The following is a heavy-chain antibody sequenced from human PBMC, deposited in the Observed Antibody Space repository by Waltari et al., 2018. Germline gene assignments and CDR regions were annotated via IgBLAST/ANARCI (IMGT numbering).Heavy chain of an antibody. CDR3: ARAYCGGDCYSEFDY. CDR2: INPNSGGT. J-gene: IGHJ4*02. Sequence: QVQRLQSGAEVQKPGASVKVHCTAVGYTFTHYHVHWVRLARGQGLEWMGWINPNSGGTNYAQKFQGRVTMTRDTSISTAYMELSRLRSDDTAVYYCARAYCGGDCYSEFDYWGQGTLVTVSS. V-gene: IGHV1-2*02. D-gene: IGHD2-21*01. CDR1: GYTFTHYH.